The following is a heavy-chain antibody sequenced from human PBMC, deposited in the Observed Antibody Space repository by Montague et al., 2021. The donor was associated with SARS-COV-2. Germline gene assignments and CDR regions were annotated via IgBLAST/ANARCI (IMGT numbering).Heavy chain of an antibody. Sequence: SETRSLTCEVSGGSIRSYYWSWIRQSPGKGLEWIGYVHYTGSTKYNPSLKTRVTLSLDTPKNHFSLRPNSVTAADTAVYYCARAQNICFIANCVNYFDLWGLGALVSVSS. D-gene: IGHD1-1*01. V-gene: IGHV4-59*01. CDR2: VHYTGST. CDR3: ARAQNICFIANCVNYFDL. J-gene: IGHJ4*02. CDR1: GGSIRSYY.